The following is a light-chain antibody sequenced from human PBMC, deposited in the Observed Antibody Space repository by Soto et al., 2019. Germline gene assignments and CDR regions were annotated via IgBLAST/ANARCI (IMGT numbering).Light chain of an antibody. Sequence: EILLTQSPGALAVSPGEVATLSCRASQSVRDNLAWYQQKPGQAPRLLIYRASIRATGVPARFSGSGSGTEFTLTISGPQSEDVSIYFCQHYNFWPHSFGQGTKVDIK. CDR3: QHYNFWPHS. CDR2: RAS. V-gene: IGKV3-15*01. CDR1: QSVRDN. J-gene: IGKJ2*01.